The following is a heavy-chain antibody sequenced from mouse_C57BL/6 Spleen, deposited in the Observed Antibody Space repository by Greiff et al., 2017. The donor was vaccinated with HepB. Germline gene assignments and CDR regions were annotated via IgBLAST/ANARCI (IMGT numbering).Heavy chain of an antibody. V-gene: IGHV5-17*01. CDR2: ISSGSSTI. J-gene: IGHJ4*01. CDR1: GFTFSDYG. D-gene: IGHD6-1*01. CDR3: ARASYGAMDY. Sequence: EVQVVESGGGLVKPGGSLKLSCAASGFTFSDYGMHWVRQAPEKGLEWVAYISSGSSTIYYADTVKGRFTISRDNAKNTRVLQMTSLRSEDTAMYYCARASYGAMDYWGQGTSVTVSS.